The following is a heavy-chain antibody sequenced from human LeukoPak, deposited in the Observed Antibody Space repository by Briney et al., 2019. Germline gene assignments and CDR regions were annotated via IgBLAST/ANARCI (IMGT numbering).Heavy chain of an antibody. D-gene: IGHD2-2*01. CDR3: ARVMADIVVVPAAMLFDP. Sequence: GGSLRLPCAASGFTFSSYEMNWVRQAPGKGLEWVSYISSSGSTIYYADSVKGRFTISRDNAKNSLYLQMNSLRAEDTAVYYCARVMADIVVVPAAMLFDPWGQGTLVTVSS. CDR2: ISSSGSTI. J-gene: IGHJ5*02. CDR1: GFTFSSYE. V-gene: IGHV3-48*03.